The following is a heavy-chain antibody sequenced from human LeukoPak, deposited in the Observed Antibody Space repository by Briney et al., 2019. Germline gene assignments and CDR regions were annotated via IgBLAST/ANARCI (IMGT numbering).Heavy chain of an antibody. Sequence: GGSLRLSCAASGFTFSSYWMSWVRQAPEKGLEWVANIKQDGSEKYYVDSVKGRFTISRDNAKNSLYLQMNSLRAEDTAVYYCARGTLWFGEFYSDAFDIWGQGTMVTVSS. V-gene: IGHV3-7*01. CDR1: GFTFSSYW. J-gene: IGHJ3*02. CDR3: ARGTLWFGEFYSDAFDI. CDR2: IKQDGSEK. D-gene: IGHD3-10*01.